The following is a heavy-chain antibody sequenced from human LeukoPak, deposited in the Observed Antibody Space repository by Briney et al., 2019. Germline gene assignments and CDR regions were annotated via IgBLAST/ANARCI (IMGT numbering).Heavy chain of an antibody. CDR3: ARGYCSGGSCYLNYYYYMDV. D-gene: IGHD2-15*01. J-gene: IGHJ6*03. V-gene: IGHV1-18*01. CDR2: ISAYNGNT. Sequence: ASVKVSCKASGYTFTSYGISWVRQAPGQGLEWMGWISAYNGNTNYAQKLQGRVTMTTDTSTSTAYMELRSLRSDDTAVYYCARGYCSGGSCYLNYYYYMDVWGKGTTVTVSS. CDR1: GYTFTSYG.